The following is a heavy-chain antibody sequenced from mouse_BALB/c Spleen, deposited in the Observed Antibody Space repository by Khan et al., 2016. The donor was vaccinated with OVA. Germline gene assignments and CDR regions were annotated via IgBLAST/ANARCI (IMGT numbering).Heavy chain of an antibody. CDR3: ARGGYYGNSLFDY. V-gene: IGHV1-84*02. D-gene: IGHD1-1*01. CDR1: GYTFTDYY. Sequence: QVQLQQSGPELVKPGASVKISCKASGYTFTDYYINWVKQKPGQGLEWIGWIYPGSGNTKYNEKFKDMATLTVDTSSSAAYMHLSSLTSEDTAVYFCARGGYYGNSLFDYWGQGTTLTVSS. J-gene: IGHJ2*01. CDR2: IYPGSGNT.